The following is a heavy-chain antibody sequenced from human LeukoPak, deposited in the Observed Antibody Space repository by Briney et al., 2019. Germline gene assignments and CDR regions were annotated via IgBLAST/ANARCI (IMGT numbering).Heavy chain of an antibody. CDR3: ARNSGWYRVS. J-gene: IGHJ4*02. CDR1: GFTLSSYE. V-gene: IGHV3-23*01. Sequence: GGSLRLSCTASGFTLSSYEMSWIRQAPGKGLEWVSSIDYSGGDTHYADSVKGRFTISRDNSKNTLYLQLSSLRGDDTAVYFCARNSGWYRVSWGQETLVTVSS. CDR2: IDYSGGDT. D-gene: IGHD6-19*01.